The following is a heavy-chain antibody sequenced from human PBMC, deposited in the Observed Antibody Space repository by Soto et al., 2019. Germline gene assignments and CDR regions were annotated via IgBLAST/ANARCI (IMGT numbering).Heavy chain of an antibody. J-gene: IGHJ3*02. CDR2: IYPSNSDT. CDR3: ARDLDFGGNSENFDT. CDR1: GYTLNSYW. V-gene: IGHV5-51*01. Sequence: GESLKISCKVSGYTLNSYWIAWVRQRPGKGLEWMGIIYPSNSDTKYSPSFQGQVTISADESISTAYLQWSSLKASDTAMYFCARDLDFGGNSENFDTWGQGTMVTVSS. D-gene: IGHD2-21*02.